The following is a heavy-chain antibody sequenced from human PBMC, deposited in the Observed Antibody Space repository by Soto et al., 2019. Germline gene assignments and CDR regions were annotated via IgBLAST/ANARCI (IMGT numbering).Heavy chain of an antibody. CDR2: INPNSGNI. D-gene: IGHD3-10*01. V-gene: IGHV1-8*01. J-gene: IGHJ4*02. CDR1: GNTFTSYD. Sequence: GASVKVSCKASGNTFTSYDINWVRQATGHGLEWMGWINPNSGNIGYAQKFQGRVTMTRDTAIRTAYMEVSRLRSDDTAAYYCARGRASGSYYLLDYWGQGTLVTVSS. CDR3: ARGRASGSYYLLDY.